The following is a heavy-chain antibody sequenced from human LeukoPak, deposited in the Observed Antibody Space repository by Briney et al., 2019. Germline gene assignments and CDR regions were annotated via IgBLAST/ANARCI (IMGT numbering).Heavy chain of an antibody. J-gene: IGHJ3*02. V-gene: IGHV4-59*08. CDR3: ARRRLWFGELFDAFDI. CDR2: ICYSGGT. Sequence: SETLSLTCTVSGGSISSYCWSWIRLPPERGLEWIAYICYSGGTDYNPSLKSRITISVDTSKNQFSLKLSSVTAADTAVYYCARRRLWFGELFDAFDIWGQGTMVTVSS. D-gene: IGHD3-10*01. CDR1: GGSISSYC.